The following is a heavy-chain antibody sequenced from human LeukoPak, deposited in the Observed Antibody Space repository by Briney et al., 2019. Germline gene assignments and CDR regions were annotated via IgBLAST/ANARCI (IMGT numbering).Heavy chain of an antibody. D-gene: IGHD3-10*01. Sequence: SETLSLTCAVYGGSFSGYYWSWIRQPPGKGLEWIGEINHSGSTNYNPSLKSRVTISVDTSKNQFSLKLSSVTAADTAVYYCARDPLIRGVPSWGQGTLVTVSS. J-gene: IGHJ5*02. CDR1: GGSFSGYY. CDR2: INHSGST. CDR3: ARDPLIRGVPS. V-gene: IGHV4-34*01.